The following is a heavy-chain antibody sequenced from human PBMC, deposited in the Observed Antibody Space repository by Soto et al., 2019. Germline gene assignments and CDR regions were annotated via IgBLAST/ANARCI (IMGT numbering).Heavy chain of an antibody. J-gene: IGHJ6*02. Sequence: QVQLVQSGAEVKKPGSSVKVSCKASGGTFSSYAISWVRQAPGQGLEWMGGIIPIFGTANYAQKFQGRVTITADESTSTAYMELSSRRSEDTAVYYCARGLDIVVVVAATGRDRYYYYGMDVWGQGTTVTVSS. CDR2: IIPIFGTA. CDR3: ARGLDIVVVVAATGRDRYYYYGMDV. V-gene: IGHV1-69*01. CDR1: GGTFSSYA. D-gene: IGHD2-15*01.